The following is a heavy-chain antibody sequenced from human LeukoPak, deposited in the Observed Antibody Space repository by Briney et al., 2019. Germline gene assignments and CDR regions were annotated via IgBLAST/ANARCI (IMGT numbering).Heavy chain of an antibody. CDR3: ATGLFVVVLDY. Sequence: ASVKVSCKVSGYTLNELSMHWVRQAPGKGLEWMGGFDPEDGETIYAQNFQGRVTMTEDTSADTAYMELSSLRSEDTAVYYCATGLFVVVLDYWGQGTLVTVSS. D-gene: IGHD2-15*01. V-gene: IGHV1-24*01. CDR1: GYTLNELS. J-gene: IGHJ4*02. CDR2: FDPEDGET.